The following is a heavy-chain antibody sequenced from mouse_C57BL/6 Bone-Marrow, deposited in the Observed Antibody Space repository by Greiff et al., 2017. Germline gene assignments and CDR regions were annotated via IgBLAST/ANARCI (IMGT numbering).Heavy chain of an antibody. Sequence: EVQGVESGGDLVKPGGSLKLSCAASGFTFSSYGMSWVRQTPDKRLAWVATISSGGSYTYYPDSVTGRFTISRENAKNTLYLQMSSLKSEDTAMYYCARHYDYYAMDYWGQGTSVTVSS. CDR3: ARHYDYYAMDY. J-gene: IGHJ4*01. V-gene: IGHV5-6*01. CDR1: GFTFSSYG. CDR2: ISSGGSYT.